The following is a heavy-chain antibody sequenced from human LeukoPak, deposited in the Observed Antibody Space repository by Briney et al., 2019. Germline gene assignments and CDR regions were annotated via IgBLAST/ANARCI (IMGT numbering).Heavy chain of an antibody. V-gene: IGHV3-30-3*01. J-gene: IGHJ3*02. Sequence: GRSLRLSCAPSGFTFSSYAMHWVRQAPDKGLEWVAVISYDGSNKYYADAVKGRFTISRDNSKNTLYLQMNSLRAEDTAVYYCAREDGYCSGGSCYHAFDIWGQGTMVTVSS. CDR1: GFTFSSYA. D-gene: IGHD2-15*01. CDR2: ISYDGSNK. CDR3: AREDGYCSGGSCYHAFDI.